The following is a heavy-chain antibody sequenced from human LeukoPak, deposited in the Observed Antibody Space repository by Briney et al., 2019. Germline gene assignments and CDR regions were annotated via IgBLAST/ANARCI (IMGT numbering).Heavy chain of an antibody. CDR1: GFTFSSYW. J-gene: IGHJ4*02. V-gene: IGHV3-7*01. Sequence: GSLRLSCAASGFTFSSYWMTWVRQAPGKGLEWVANIKQEGSEKYYVDSVKGRFTISRDNAKNSLYLQMNSLRAEDTAVYYCATISCSSSSCYRPFDYWGQGTLVTVSS. CDR3: ATISCSSSSCYRPFDY. D-gene: IGHD2-2*02. CDR2: IKQEGSEK.